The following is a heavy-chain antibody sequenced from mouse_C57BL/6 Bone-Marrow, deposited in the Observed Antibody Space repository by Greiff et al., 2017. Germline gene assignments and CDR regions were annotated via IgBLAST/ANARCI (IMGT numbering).Heavy chain of an antibody. CDR1: GYTFTSYW. J-gene: IGHJ2*01. V-gene: IGHV1-64*01. Sequence: VQLQQPGAELVKPGASVKLSCKASGYTFTSYWMHWVKQRPGQGLEWIGMIHPNSGSTNYNEKFKSKATLTVDKSSSTAYMQLSSLTSEDSAVYYCAYYGSSWDYFDYWGQGTTLTVSS. CDR3: AYYGSSWDYFDY. D-gene: IGHD1-1*01. CDR2: IHPNSGST.